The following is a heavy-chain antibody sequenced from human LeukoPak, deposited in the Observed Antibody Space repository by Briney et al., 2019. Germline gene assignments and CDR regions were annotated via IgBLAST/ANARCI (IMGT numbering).Heavy chain of an antibody. CDR3: ARTLSETWGTPPAS. CDR2: ISNSSDTI. D-gene: IGHD7-27*01. CDR1: GFTFGHYS. V-gene: IGHV3-48*04. J-gene: IGHJ4*02. Sequence: GGSLRLSCAASGFTFGHYSMNWVRQAPGKGLEWLSYISNSSDTIYYGDSVQGRFTISRDNDWNSLYLQMNSLRGEDSAVYYCARTLSETWGTPPASWGQGTLVTVSS.